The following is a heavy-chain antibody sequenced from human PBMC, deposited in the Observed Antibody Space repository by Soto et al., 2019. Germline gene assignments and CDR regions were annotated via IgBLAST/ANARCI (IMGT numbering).Heavy chain of an antibody. CDR1: GFTFSSYA. D-gene: IGHD6-6*01. CDR3: ATFDGSSGLWYFDL. Sequence: QVQLVESGGGVVQPGRSLRLSCAASGFTFSSYAMHWVRQAPGKGLEWVAVISYDGSNKYYADSVKGRFTISRDNSKNTLYLQMNSLRAEDTAVYYCATFDGSSGLWYFDLWGRGTLVTVSS. V-gene: IGHV3-30-3*01. J-gene: IGHJ2*01. CDR2: ISYDGSNK.